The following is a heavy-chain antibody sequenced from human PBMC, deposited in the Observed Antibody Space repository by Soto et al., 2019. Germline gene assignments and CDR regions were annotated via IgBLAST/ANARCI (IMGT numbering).Heavy chain of an antibody. J-gene: IGHJ3*01. D-gene: IGHD2-15*01. V-gene: IGHV3-49*04. CDR3: TKQLVGYSTPSSCYGAFDV. CDR1: GFTFGDYA. Sequence: PGGSLRLSCTASGFTFGDYAMSWVRQAPGKGLEWVSFIRSKIYGGTTEYAASVKDRFTISRDDSKSIAYLQMNSLKTEDTAVYYCTKQLVGYSTPSSCYGAFDVWGQGTMVTVSS. CDR2: IRSKIYGGTT.